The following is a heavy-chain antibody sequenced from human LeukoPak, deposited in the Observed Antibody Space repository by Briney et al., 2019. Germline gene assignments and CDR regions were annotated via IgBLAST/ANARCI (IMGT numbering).Heavy chain of an antibody. D-gene: IGHD3-22*01. CDR1: GDSITSYY. CDR2: VYYTGSI. V-gene: IGHV4-59*01. Sequence: SETLSLTCTVSGDSITSYYWSWFRQPPGKGLEWVGYVYYTGSINYSPPLKSRLTMSVDTSKNQFSLNLSSVTAADTAIYYCARGPYDSGGSYLAACDVWGRGTMVTVTS. J-gene: IGHJ3*01. CDR3: ARGPYDSGGSYLAACDV.